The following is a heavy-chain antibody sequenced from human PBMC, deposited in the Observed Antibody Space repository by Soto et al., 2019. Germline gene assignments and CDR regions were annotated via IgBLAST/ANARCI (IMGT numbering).Heavy chain of an antibody. CDR3: AGPTSLQWYYMDV. J-gene: IGHJ6*03. D-gene: IGHD1-26*01. V-gene: IGHV6-1*01. CDR2: IYYRSRWYN. Sequence: SQTLSLTCASSGDSVSSNRAAWNWIRQSPSRGLEWLGRIYYRSRWYNDYAVSVKSRITVNPDTSKNQFSLHLNSVTPEDTAVYYCAGPTSLQWYYMDVWDKGTTVTVSS. CDR1: GDSVSSNRAA.